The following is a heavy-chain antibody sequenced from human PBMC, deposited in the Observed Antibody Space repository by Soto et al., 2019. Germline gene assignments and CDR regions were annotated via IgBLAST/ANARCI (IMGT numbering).Heavy chain of an antibody. V-gene: IGHV1-8*01. J-gene: IGHJ6*02. Sequence: ASVKVSCKASGYTFTSYDINWVREATGQGLEWMGWMNPNSGNTGYAQKFQGRVTMTRNTSISTAYMELSSLRSEDTAVYYCARAGDSSSWYDYYGMDVWGQGTTVTVSS. CDR1: GYTFTSYD. CDR2: MNPNSGNT. CDR3: ARAGDSSSWYDYYGMDV. D-gene: IGHD6-13*01.